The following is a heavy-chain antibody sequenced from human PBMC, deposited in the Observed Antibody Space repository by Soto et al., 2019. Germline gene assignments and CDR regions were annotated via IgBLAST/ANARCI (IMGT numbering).Heavy chain of an antibody. Sequence: XATLSLTCTVSGGSVSSGNFFWSWIRQPPGKGLEWVGYVYNSRSTKYNPSLKSRVTISVDTSRNQFSLKMNSVTAADTAVYYCARGLVVTSYFDYWGQGTLVTVSS. CDR2: VYNSRST. V-gene: IGHV4-61*01. D-gene: IGHD2-15*01. CDR3: ARGLVVTSYFDY. J-gene: IGHJ4*02. CDR1: GGSVSSGNFF.